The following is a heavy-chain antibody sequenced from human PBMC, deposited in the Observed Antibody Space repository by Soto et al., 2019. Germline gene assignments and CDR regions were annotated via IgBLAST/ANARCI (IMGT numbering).Heavy chain of an antibody. CDR3: ARDHMVVTRGGLDY. Sequence: HPGGSLRLSCAASGFTFSSYAMHWVRQAPGKGLEWVAVISYDGSNKYYADSVKGRFTISRDNSKNTLYLQMNSLRAEDTAVYYCARDHMVVTRGGLDYWGQGTLVTVSS. CDR2: ISYDGSNK. D-gene: IGHD2-21*02. J-gene: IGHJ4*02. CDR1: GFTFSSYA. V-gene: IGHV3-30-3*01.